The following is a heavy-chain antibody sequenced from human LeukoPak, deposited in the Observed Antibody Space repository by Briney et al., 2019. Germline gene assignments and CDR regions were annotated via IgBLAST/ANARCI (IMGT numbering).Heavy chain of an antibody. D-gene: IGHD3-9*01. Sequence: SETLSLTCTVSGGSISSYYWSWIRQPAGKGLEWIGRIYTSGSTNYNPSLKSQVTISVDTSKNQFSLKLSSVTAADTAVYYCATHYDILTGYYKSAAFDIWGQGTMVTVSS. CDR1: GGSISSYY. CDR3: ATHYDILTGYYKSAAFDI. J-gene: IGHJ3*02. V-gene: IGHV4-4*07. CDR2: IYTSGST.